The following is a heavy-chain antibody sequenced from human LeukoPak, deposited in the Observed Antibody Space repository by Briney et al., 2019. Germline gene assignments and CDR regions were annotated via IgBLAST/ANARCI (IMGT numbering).Heavy chain of an antibody. Sequence: PSETLSLTCTVSGGSISSYYWSWIRQPAGKGLEWIGRIYTSESTNYNPSLKSRVTMSVDTSKNQFSLKLTSVTAADSDVYYCARDLTVAGTGDWFDPWGQGALVTVSS. V-gene: IGHV4-4*07. D-gene: IGHD6-19*01. CDR3: ARDLTVAGTGDWFDP. CDR2: IYTSEST. CDR1: GGSISSYY. J-gene: IGHJ5*02.